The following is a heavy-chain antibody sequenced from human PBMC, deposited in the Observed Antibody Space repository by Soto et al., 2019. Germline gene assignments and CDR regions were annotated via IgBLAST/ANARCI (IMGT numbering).Heavy chain of an antibody. CDR2: IWYDGSKT. Sequence: QVHLVASGGGVVQPGRSLRLSCVASGFTFSTYGMHWVRQAPGKGLEWVAVIWYDGSKTYYADSVKGRFTISKDNSKKTLYLQMNSLRAEDTAIYYCARDIWFEKSKCLDYWGQGTLVTVSS. D-gene: IGHD3-10*01. CDR1: GFTFSTYG. CDR3: ARDIWFEKSKCLDY. V-gene: IGHV3-33*01. J-gene: IGHJ4*02.